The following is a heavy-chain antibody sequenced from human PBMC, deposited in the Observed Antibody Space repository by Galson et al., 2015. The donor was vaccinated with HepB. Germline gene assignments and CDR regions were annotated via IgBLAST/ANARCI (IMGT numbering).Heavy chain of an antibody. CDR1: GFTFSDNG. CDR2: MSFDGSNK. V-gene: IGHV3-30*18. Sequence: SLRLSCAASGFTFSDNGMHWVRQAPGKGLERVALMSFDGSNKFYVDSVKGRFTISRDNSKNTLYLQMNSLRAEDTAVYYCAKDSRSGRYSSFRDAFDVWGQGTMVTVSS. J-gene: IGHJ3*01. CDR3: AKDSRSGRYSSFRDAFDV. D-gene: IGHD6-19*01.